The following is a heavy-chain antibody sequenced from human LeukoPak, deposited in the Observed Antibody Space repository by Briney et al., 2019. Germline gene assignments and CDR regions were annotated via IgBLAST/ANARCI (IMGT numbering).Heavy chain of an antibody. CDR2: IRDGGAT. D-gene: IGHD3-10*01. V-gene: IGHV3-15*01. CDR3: NTAPTRGGLPYFSY. CDR1: GFTVSNAW. Sequence: GGSLRLSCAASGFTVSNAWMTWVRQAPGNGLEWVGRIRDGGATDYAAPVKGRFTISRDVSENTLYLQMNSLKTEDTGVYYCNTAPTRGGLPYFSYWGQGTLVTVSS. J-gene: IGHJ4*02.